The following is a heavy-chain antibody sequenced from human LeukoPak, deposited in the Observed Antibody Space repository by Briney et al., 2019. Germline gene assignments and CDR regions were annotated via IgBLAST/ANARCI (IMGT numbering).Heavy chain of an antibody. CDR2: INHSGST. J-gene: IGHJ6*02. CDR3: ARAMTYYDFWSGPGRSYYYYGMDV. V-gene: IGHV4-34*01. CDR1: GGSFSGYY. D-gene: IGHD3-3*01. Sequence: PSETQSLTCAVYGGSFSGYYWSWIRQPPGKGLEWIGEINHSGSTNYNPSLKSRVTISVDTSKNQFSLKLSSVTAADTAVYYCARAMTYYDFWSGPGRSYYYYGMDVWGQGTTVTVSS.